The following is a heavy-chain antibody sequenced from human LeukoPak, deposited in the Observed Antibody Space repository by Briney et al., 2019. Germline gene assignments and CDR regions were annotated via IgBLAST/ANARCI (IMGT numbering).Heavy chain of an antibody. Sequence: SQTLSLTCTVSGGSISSGDYYWSWIRQPPGKGLEWIGEINHSGSTNYNPSLKSRVTISVDTSKNQFSLKLSSVTAADTAVYYCARTYGGNLYYFDYWGQGTLVTVSS. J-gene: IGHJ4*02. CDR3: ARTYGGNLYYFDY. CDR1: GGSISSGDYY. V-gene: IGHV4-30-4*08. D-gene: IGHD4-23*01. CDR2: INHSGST.